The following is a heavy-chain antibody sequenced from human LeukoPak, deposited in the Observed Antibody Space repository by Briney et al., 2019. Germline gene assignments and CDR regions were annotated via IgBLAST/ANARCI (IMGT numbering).Heavy chain of an antibody. D-gene: IGHD6-13*01. CDR1: GDSISSSSYY. CDR3: ARESERAAAGILDWFDP. CDR2: IYYSGST. V-gene: IGHV4-39*07. Sequence: SETLSLTCTVSGDSISSSSYYWGWIRQPPGKGLEWIGSIYYSGSTYYNPSLKSRVTISVDTSKNQFSLKLSSVTAADTAVYYCARESERAAAGILDWFDPWGQGTLVTVSS. J-gene: IGHJ5*02.